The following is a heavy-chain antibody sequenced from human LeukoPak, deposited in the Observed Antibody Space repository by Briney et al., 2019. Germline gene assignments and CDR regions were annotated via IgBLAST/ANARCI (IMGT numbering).Heavy chain of an antibody. CDR1: GFTFDDYA. CDR3: AKGAEAGRGNWFDP. D-gene: IGHD6-13*01. V-gene: IGHV3-9*01. CDR2: ISWNSGSI. J-gene: IGHJ5*02. Sequence: GGSLRLSCAASGFTFDDYAMHWVRQAPGKGLEWVSGISWNSGSIGYADSVKGRFTISRDNAKNSLYLQMNSLRAEDTALYYCAKGAEAGRGNWFDPWGQGTLVTVSS.